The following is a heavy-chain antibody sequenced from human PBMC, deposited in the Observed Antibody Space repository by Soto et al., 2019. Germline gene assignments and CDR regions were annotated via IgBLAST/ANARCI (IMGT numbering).Heavy chain of an antibody. V-gene: IGHV1-18*04. D-gene: IGHD2-2*01. CDR2: ASPYNGDT. J-gene: IGHJ6*02. Sequence: QVQLVQSGAEVKKPGASVQVSCKASGSTFTTYGINWVRQAPGQGLEWMGWASPYNGDTTYAQKVQGRVTMTTDTSTRTAHLEMRSLRSDDTAVYYCAREVGHMDVWGQGTTVTVSS. CDR1: GSTFTTYG. CDR3: AREVGHMDV.